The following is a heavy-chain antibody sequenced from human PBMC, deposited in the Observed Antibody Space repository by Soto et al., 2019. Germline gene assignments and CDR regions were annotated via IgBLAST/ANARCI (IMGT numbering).Heavy chain of an antibody. D-gene: IGHD2-15*01. CDR3: ARDKWRSRSSWYYGMDV. CDR1: GGSISSYY. V-gene: IGHV4-59*12. Sequence: SETLSLTCTVSGGSISSYYWSWIRQPPGKGLEWIGYIYYSESTNYNPSLKSRVTISVDTSKKQFSLKLSSVTAADTAVYYCARDKWRSRSSWYYGMDVWGQGTTVTVSS. J-gene: IGHJ6*02. CDR2: IYYSEST.